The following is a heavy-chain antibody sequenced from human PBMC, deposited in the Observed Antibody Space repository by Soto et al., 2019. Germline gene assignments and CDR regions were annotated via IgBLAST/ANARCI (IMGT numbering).Heavy chain of an antibody. D-gene: IGHD3-10*01. CDR2: IIPIFGTA. Sequence: ASVKVSCKASGGTFSSYAISWVRQAPGQGLEWMGGIIPIFGTANYAQKFQGRVTITADESTSTAYMELSSLRSEDTAVYYCARAGLWFGELLYYYGMDVWGQGTTVTVSS. CDR3: ARAGLWFGELLYYYGMDV. J-gene: IGHJ6*02. CDR1: GGTFSSYA. V-gene: IGHV1-69*13.